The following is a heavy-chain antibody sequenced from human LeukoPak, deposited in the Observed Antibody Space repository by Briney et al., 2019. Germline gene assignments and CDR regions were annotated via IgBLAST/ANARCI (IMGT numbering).Heavy chain of an antibody. CDR1: GGTFSSYA. Sequence: SVKVSCKASGGTFSSYAISWVRQAPGQGLEWMGRIIPILGIANYAQKFQGRVTITADKSTSTAYMELSSLRSEDTAVYYCARDLYGSESYLGPSYYGMDVWGQGTTVTVSS. CDR2: IIPILGIA. D-gene: IGHD3-10*01. CDR3: ARDLYGSESYLGPSYYGMDV. V-gene: IGHV1-69*04. J-gene: IGHJ6*02.